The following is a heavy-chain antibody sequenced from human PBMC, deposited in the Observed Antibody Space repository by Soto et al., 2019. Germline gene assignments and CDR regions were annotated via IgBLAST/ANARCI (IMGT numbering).Heavy chain of an antibody. CDR3: ARGRQPGTNSEFDY. Sequence: QVQLVQSGAEVKKPGSSVKVSCKASRGTFSSYAISWVRQAPRQGLEWMGGIIPSFATANYAQNFQGRVTITADESTSTAYMELSSLRSEDTAMYYCARGRQPGTNSEFDYWGQGTLVTVSS. V-gene: IGHV1-69*01. D-gene: IGHD1-1*01. J-gene: IGHJ4*02. CDR1: RGTFSSYA. CDR2: IIPSFATA.